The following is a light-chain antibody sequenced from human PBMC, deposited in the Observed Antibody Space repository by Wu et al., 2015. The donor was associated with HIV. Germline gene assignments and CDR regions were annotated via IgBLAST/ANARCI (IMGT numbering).Light chain of an antibody. V-gene: IGKV1-39*01. CDR2: AAS. CDR3: QQSYSVPHS. J-gene: IGKJ2*03. CDR1: QSVRSF. Sequence: DIQMTQSPSSLSASIGDRVTITCRASQSVRSFLNWYQQTPGNAPKLLMFAASTLQSGVSSRFSGSGSGTDFTLTISSLQPEDFATYYCQQSYSVPHSFGQGTKLEIK.